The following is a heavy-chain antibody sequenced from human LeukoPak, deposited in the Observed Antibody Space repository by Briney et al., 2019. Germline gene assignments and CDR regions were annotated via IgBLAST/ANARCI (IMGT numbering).Heavy chain of an antibody. J-gene: IGHJ3*02. D-gene: IGHD3-22*01. V-gene: IGHV1-69*02. CDR3: ARDSGYYSVDAFDI. Sequence: SVKVSCKASGGTFISYTISWVRQAPGQGLEWMGRIIPILGIANYAQKFQGRVTITADKSASTAYMELSSLRSEDTAVYYCARDSGYYSVDAFDIWGQGTMVTVSS. CDR2: IIPILGIA. CDR1: GGTFISYT.